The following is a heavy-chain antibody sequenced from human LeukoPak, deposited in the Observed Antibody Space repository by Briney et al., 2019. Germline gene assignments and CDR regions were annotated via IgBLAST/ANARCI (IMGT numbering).Heavy chain of an antibody. V-gene: IGHV3-48*01. CDR3: ARDKYYDDSSGYSSFDY. CDR2: ISSSSSTI. D-gene: IGHD3-22*01. J-gene: IGHJ4*02. CDR1: GFTFSSYS. Sequence: GGSLRLSCAASGFTFSSYSMNWVRQAPGKGLEWVSYISSSSSTIYYADSVKGRFTISRDNAKNSLYLQMNSLRAEDTAVYYCARDKYYDDSSGYSSFDYWGQGTLVTVSS.